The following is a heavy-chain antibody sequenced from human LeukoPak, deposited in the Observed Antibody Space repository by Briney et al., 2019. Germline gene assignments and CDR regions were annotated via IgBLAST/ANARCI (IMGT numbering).Heavy chain of an antibody. Sequence: GSSMKVSCKASGGTFSSYNFIWVRQAPGQGLEWMGWMNPNSGNTGYAQKFQGRVTMTRNTSISTAYMELSSLRSEDTAVYYCARVASGWYYYYYYMDVWGKGTTVTISS. V-gene: IGHV1-8*01. CDR3: ARVASGWYYYYYYMDV. D-gene: IGHD6-19*01. CDR2: MNPNSGNT. CDR1: GGTFSSYN. J-gene: IGHJ6*03.